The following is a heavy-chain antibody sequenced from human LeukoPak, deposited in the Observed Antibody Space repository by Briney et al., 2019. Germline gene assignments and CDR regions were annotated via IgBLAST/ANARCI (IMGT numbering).Heavy chain of an antibody. V-gene: IGHV1-69*04. D-gene: IGHD1-26*01. CDR1: GGTFSSYA. J-gene: IGHJ4*02. CDR3: ARQSFDPTLVGATGCFDY. Sequence: GASVKVSCKASGGTFSSYAISWVRQAPGQGLEWMGRIIPILGIANYAQKFQGRVTITADKSTSTAYMELSSLRSEDTAVYYCARQSFDPTLVGATGCFDYWGQGTLVTVSS. CDR2: IIPILGIA.